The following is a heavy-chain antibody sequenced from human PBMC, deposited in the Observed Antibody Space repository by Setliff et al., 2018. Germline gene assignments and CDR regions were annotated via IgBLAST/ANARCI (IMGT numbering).Heavy chain of an antibody. CDR2: TYYSGST. V-gene: IGHV4-61*05. CDR3: ARLRGAFDY. Sequence: SETLSLTCTVSGGSISSSSYYWGWIRQPPGKGLEWIGYTYYSGSTNYNPSLESRVTISVDTSKNQFSLRLNSATAADTAVYYCARLRGAFDYWGQGTLVTVSS. J-gene: IGHJ4*02. CDR1: GGSISSSSYY. D-gene: IGHD3-16*01.